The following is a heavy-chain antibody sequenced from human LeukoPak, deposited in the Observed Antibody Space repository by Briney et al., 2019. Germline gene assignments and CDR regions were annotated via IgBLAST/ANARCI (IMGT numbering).Heavy chain of an antibody. CDR2: IYYSGST. V-gene: IGHV4-39*02. D-gene: IGHD5-24*01. CDR1: GGSISSSSYY. CDR3: ARDSQFIGPLY. Sequence: SETLSLTCTVSGGSISSSSYYWGWIRQPPGKGLEWIGSIYYSGSTYYNPSLKSRVTISVDTSKNQFSLKLSSVTAADTAVYYCARDSQFIGPLYWDQGTLVTVSS. J-gene: IGHJ4*02.